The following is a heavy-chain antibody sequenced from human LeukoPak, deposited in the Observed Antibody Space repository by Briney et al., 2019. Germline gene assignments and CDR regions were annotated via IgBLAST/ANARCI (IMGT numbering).Heavy chain of an antibody. CDR2: INPNSGGT. CDR3: ARDLGTTVTTLGFDP. CDR1: GYTFTGYY. J-gene: IGHJ5*02. Sequence: EASVTVSFTASGYTFTGYYMHWVRQAPGQGHEWMGWINPNSGGTNYAQKFRVRVTITRDTSISTAYMELSRLRSDDTAVYYCARDLGTTVTTLGFDPWGQGTLVTVSS. V-gene: IGHV1-2*02. D-gene: IGHD4-17*01.